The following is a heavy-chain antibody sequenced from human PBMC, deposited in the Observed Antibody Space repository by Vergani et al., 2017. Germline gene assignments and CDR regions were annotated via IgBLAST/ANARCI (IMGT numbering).Heavy chain of an antibody. Sequence: EVQLVQSGAEVKKPGESLKISCQGSGCSVTSYWIGWVRQMPGKGMEWRGVIYPGDSDTRYSPSFQGPVTISADKSISTAYLQWSSLKASDTAMYYCARSPPIASLSYFDYWGQGTLVTVSS. J-gene: IGHJ4*02. CDR3: ARSPPIASLSYFDY. V-gene: IGHV5-51*03. D-gene: IGHD6-6*01. CDR2: IYPGDSDT. CDR1: GCSVTSYW.